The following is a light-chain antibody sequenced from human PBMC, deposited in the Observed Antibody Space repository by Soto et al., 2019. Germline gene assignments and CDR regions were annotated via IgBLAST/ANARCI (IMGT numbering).Light chain of an antibody. J-gene: IGKJ4*01. CDR2: GAS. CDR3: QQYGSTPLT. V-gene: IGKV3-20*01. Sequence: EIGLTQSPGTLSLSPGGRAPPSSRPIQGVGRNSVAWYQRKPGQAPRPLIYGASSRASGTPDRFSGSGSGADFTLSITRLEPEDFALYYCQQYGSTPLTFGGGTKVEIK. CDR1: QGVGRNS.